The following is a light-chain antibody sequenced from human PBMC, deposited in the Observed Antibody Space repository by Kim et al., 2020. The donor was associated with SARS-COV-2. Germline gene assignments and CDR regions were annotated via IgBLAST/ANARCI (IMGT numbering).Light chain of an antibody. V-gene: IGLV2-8*01. Sequence: GQSVTISCTGTSRDVGGYTYVSWYQQHPGKAPNLMIYEVSKRPSGVPDRFSGSKSGNTASLTVSGLQAEDEADYYCSSYAGSNNLVFGGGTQLTVL. CDR3: SSYAGSNNLV. CDR2: EVS. CDR1: SRDVGGYTY. J-gene: IGLJ3*02.